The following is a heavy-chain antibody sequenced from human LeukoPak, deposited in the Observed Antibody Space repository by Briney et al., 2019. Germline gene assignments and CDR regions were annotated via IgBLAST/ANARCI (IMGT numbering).Heavy chain of an antibody. Sequence: GGSLRLSCAASGFTFSSYSMNWVRQAPGKGLEWVSSISSSSSYIYYADSVKGRFTISRDNAKNSLYLQMSSLRAEDTAVYYCARGIAVAGTETYYYGMDVWGQGTTVTVSS. J-gene: IGHJ6*02. CDR3: ARGIAVAGTETYYYGMDV. D-gene: IGHD6-19*01. CDR2: ISSSSSYI. V-gene: IGHV3-21*01. CDR1: GFTFSSYS.